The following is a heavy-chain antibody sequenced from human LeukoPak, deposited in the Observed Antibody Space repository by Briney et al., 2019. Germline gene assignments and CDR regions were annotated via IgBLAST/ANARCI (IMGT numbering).Heavy chain of an antibody. J-gene: IGHJ5*02. D-gene: IGHD1-26*01. CDR2: IYTSGST. CDR1: GGSISSYY. Sequence: PSETLSLTCTVSGGSISSYYWSWIRQPAGKELEWIGRIYTSGSTNYNPSLKSRVTMSVDTSKNQFSLKLSSVTAADTAVYYCARDVGPGQWDWFDPWGQGTLVTVSS. CDR3: ARDVGPGQWDWFDP. V-gene: IGHV4-4*07.